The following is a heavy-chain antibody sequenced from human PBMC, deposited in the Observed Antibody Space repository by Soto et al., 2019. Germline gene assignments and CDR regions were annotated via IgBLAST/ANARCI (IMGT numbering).Heavy chain of an antibody. CDR2: IWYDGSNK. V-gene: IGHV3-33*01. CDR1: GFTFSSYG. J-gene: IGHJ4*02. Sequence: QVQLVESGGGVVQPGRSLRLSCAASGFTFSSYGMHWVRQAPGKGLEWVAVIWYDGSNKYYADSVKGRFTISRDNSNNTLYLQMNSLRAEDTAVYYCARDASYYFDYWGQGTLVTVSS. CDR3: ARDASYYFDY.